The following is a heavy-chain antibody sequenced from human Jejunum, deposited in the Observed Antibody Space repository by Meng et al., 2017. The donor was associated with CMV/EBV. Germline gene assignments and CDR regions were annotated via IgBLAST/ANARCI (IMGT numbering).Heavy chain of an antibody. D-gene: IGHD3-10*01. CDR1: GFSFNERC. V-gene: IGHV3-33*06. Sequence: CAASGFSFNERCMNWVRQAPGKGLEWVALIYYDESKKYYADSVKGRFTIARDNSKNTLYLQLNSVRADDTAVYYCVKMAFGELAHFDYWGQGTLVTVSS. J-gene: IGHJ4*02. CDR3: VKMAFGELAHFDY. CDR2: IYYDESKK.